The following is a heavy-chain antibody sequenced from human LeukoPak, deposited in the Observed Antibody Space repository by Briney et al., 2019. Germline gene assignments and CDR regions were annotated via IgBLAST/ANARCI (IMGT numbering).Heavy chain of an antibody. J-gene: IGHJ5*02. CDR2: IYATDLT. Sequence: SETLSLTCTVSGRSIRSVYWNWIRQSAGKGLEWIGRIYATDLTNYNPSLKSRVTLSVDMSKNELSLSLKSVTAADTAVYYCARGFGSGTSPIDLWGQGALVTVSS. CDR3: ARGFGSGTSPIDL. CDR1: GRSIRSVY. D-gene: IGHD3-10*01. V-gene: IGHV4-4*07.